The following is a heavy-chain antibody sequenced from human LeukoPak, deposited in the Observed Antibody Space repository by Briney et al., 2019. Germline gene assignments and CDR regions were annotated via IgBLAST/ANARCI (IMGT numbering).Heavy chain of an antibody. CDR3: ARDASEHSSGWYGQKDY. CDR1: GFTFSSYA. D-gene: IGHD6-19*01. CDR2: ISYDGSNK. Sequence: GGSLRLSCAASGFTFSSYAMHWVRRAPGKGLEWVAVISYDGSNKYYADSVKGRFTISRDNSKNTLYLQMNSLRAEDTAVYYCARDASEHSSGWYGQKDYWGQGTLVTVSS. J-gene: IGHJ4*02. V-gene: IGHV3-30-3*01.